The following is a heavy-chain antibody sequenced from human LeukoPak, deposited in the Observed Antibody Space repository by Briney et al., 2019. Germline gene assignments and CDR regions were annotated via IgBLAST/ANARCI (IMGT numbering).Heavy chain of an antibody. CDR2: IYYSGST. V-gene: IGHV4-61*01. Sequence: PSGTLSLTCTVSGGSVSSGSYYWSWIRQPPGKGLEWIGYIYYSGSTNYNPSLKSRVTISVDTSKNQFSLKLSSVTAADTAVYYCARVYSGYEYVRFDYWGQGTLVTVSS. D-gene: IGHD5-12*01. CDR1: GGSVSSGSYY. CDR3: ARVYSGYEYVRFDY. J-gene: IGHJ4*02.